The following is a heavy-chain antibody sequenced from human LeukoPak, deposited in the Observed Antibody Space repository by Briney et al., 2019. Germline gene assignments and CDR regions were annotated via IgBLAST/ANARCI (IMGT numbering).Heavy chain of an antibody. CDR3: ARVRGIAAAGYLYYFDY. D-gene: IGHD6-13*01. CDR1: GYTFTGYY. V-gene: IGHV1-2*02. Sequence: ASVKVSCKASGYTFTGYYMHWVRQAPGQRLEWMGWINPNSGGTNYAQKFQGRVTMTRDTSISTAYMEVSRLRSDDTAVYYCARVRGIAAAGYLYYFDYWGQGTLVTVSS. J-gene: IGHJ4*02. CDR2: INPNSGGT.